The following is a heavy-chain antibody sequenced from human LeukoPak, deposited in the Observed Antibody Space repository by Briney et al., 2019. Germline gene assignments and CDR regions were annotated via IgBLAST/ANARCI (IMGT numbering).Heavy chain of an antibody. J-gene: IGHJ3*02. CDR3: TRDRALNIGAYDI. V-gene: IGHV3-21*01. D-gene: IGHD5-12*01. Sequence: PGGSLRLSCAASGFTFSGDNMNWVRQAPGKGLEWVSFISNSGSFIKYADSVKGRFTISRDNAKNSLYLQMNSLRAEDTAMYYCTRDRALNIGAYDIWGQGTLVTVSS. CDR2: ISNSGSFI. CDR1: GFTFSGDN.